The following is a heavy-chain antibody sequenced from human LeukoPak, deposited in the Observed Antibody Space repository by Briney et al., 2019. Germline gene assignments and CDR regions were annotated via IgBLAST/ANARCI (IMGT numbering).Heavy chain of an antibody. CDR2: IYYSGST. Sequence: SETLSLTCTVSGGSISSSSYYWGWIRQPPGKGLEWIGSIYYSGSTYYNPSLMGRVTISVDTSKNQFSLKVRSVTAADTAVYYCATVGYCSGGSCYEVAFDIWGQGTMVTVSS. D-gene: IGHD2-15*01. CDR3: ATVGYCSGGSCYEVAFDI. CDR1: GGSISSSSYY. J-gene: IGHJ3*02. V-gene: IGHV4-39*01.